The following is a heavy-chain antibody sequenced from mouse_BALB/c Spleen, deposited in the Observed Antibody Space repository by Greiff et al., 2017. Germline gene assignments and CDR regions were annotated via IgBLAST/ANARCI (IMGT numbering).Heavy chain of an antibody. CDR1: GYTFTDYA. V-gene: IGHV1S137*01. CDR3: ARVYDGYAMDY. J-gene: IGHJ4*01. D-gene: IGHD2-12*01. CDR2: ISTYYGDA. Sequence: QVQLKESGAELVRPGVSVKISCKGSGYTFTDYAMHWVKQSHAKSLEWIGVISTYYGDASYNQKFKGKATMTVDKSSSTAYMELARLTSEDSAIYYCARVYDGYAMDYWGQGTSVTVSS.